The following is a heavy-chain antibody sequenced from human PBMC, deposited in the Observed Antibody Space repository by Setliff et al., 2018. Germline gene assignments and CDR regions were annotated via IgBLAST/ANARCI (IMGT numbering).Heavy chain of an antibody. CDR1: GGSISSGDYY. V-gene: IGHV4-61*08. D-gene: IGHD3-22*01. J-gene: IGHJ3*02. CDR2: IYSSGST. Sequence: PSETLSLTCTVSGGSISSGDYYWSWIRQPPGKGLEWIGYIYSSGSTYYNPSLKSRVTMSIDTSKNQFSLKLNSVTAADTAVYYCARDVFPYHYEGAFDIWGQGTMVTVSS. CDR3: ARDVFPYHYEGAFDI.